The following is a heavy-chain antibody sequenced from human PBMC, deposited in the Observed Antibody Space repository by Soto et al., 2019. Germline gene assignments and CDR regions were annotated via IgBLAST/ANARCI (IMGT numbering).Heavy chain of an antibody. Sequence: ASVKVSCKVSGYTLTELSMHWVRQAPGKGLEWMGGFDPEDGETIYAQKFQGRVTMTEDTSTDTAYMELSSLRSEDTAVYYCANTGYSSGWYRTYYYDYWGQGTLVTVSS. CDR1: GYTLTELS. D-gene: IGHD6-19*01. J-gene: IGHJ4*02. CDR2: FDPEDGET. CDR3: ANTGYSSGWYRTYYYDY. V-gene: IGHV1-24*01.